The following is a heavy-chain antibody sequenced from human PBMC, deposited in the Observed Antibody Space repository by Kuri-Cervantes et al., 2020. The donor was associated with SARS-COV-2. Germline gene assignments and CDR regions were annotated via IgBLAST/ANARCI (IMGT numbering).Heavy chain of an antibody. CDR2: ISDDGTNK. CDR3: ARVGGQFVAFDY. J-gene: IGHJ4*02. D-gene: IGHD3-10*01. CDR1: GFTFSSYD. Sequence: GGSLRLSCAASGFTFSSYDMNWVRQAPGKGLEWVAFISDDGTNKYYADSVKGRFTISRDNSKNALFFQMNSLRAEDTAVYYCARVGGQFVAFDYWGQGTLVTVSS. V-gene: IGHV3-30*04.